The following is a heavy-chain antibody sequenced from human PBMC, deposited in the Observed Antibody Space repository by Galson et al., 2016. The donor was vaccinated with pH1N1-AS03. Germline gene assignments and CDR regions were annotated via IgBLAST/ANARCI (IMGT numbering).Heavy chain of an antibody. CDR2: INPSDGNT. J-gene: IGHJ6*02. V-gene: IGHV1-46*01. CDR1: GYTFTSYY. D-gene: IGHD4/OR15-4a*01. CDR3: ARVPAGLTGYYYAMDV. Sequence: SVKVSCKASGYTFTSYYIHWVRQAPGQGREWMGIINPSDGNTNYAQRFQGRVTMTRDTSTSTVYMELSSLRSDDTAVYYCARVPAGLTGYYYAMDVWGQGATVTVSS.